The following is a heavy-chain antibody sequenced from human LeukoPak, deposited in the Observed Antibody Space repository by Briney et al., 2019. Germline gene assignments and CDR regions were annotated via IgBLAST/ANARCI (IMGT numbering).Heavy chain of an antibody. CDR1: GGSISSYY. Sequence: SETLSLTCTVSGGSISSYYWSWIRQPPGKGLEWIGYIYYSGNANYNPSLKNRVTISVDTSNSQLSLKLNSVTAADTAVYYCASGTTVTNFAYWGQGTLVTVSS. D-gene: IGHD4-17*01. J-gene: IGHJ4*02. CDR2: IYYSGNA. V-gene: IGHV4-59*01. CDR3: ASGTTVTNFAY.